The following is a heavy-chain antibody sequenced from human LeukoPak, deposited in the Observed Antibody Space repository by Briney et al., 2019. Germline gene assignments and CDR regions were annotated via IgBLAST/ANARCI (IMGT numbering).Heavy chain of an antibody. V-gene: IGHV3-23*01. CDR2: ISGSGNSI. CDR1: GFSFSSYV. J-gene: IGHJ4*02. Sequence: GGSLRLSCAASGFSFSSYVRSWVRQASGKGLEWVSSISGSGNSIHYADSVRGRFTISRDNSKNMLYLQMNSLRAGDTAVYYCTNPPGNYFFDYWGQGTLVTVSS. CDR3: TNPPGNYFFDY.